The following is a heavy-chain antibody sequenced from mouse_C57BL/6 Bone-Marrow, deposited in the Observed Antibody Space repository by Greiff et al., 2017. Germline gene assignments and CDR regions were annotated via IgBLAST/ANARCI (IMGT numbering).Heavy chain of an antibody. CDR1: GFTFSSYG. V-gene: IGHV5-6*01. CDR2: ISSGSRYT. J-gene: IGHJ4*01. Sequence: VEFGGDLVKPGGSLKLPCAASGFTFSSYGMSWVRQTPDKGLEWVATISSGSRYTYYPDSVKGRFTISRDTAKNTLYLQMSSQKSEDKAMFNCARPDYAMDYWGQGTSVTVSS. CDR3: ARPDYAMDY.